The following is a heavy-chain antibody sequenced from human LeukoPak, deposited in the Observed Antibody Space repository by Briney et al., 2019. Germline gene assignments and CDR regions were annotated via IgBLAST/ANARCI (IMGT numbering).Heavy chain of an antibody. Sequence: SETLSLTCTVSGGSISSYYWSWIRQPPGKGVEGIGYIYYSGSTNYNPSLKSRVTISVDTSKNQFSLKLSSVTAADTAVYYCARTRDYYGSGSFYYWGQGTLVTVSS. J-gene: IGHJ4*02. CDR2: IYYSGST. CDR1: GGSISSYY. CDR3: ARTRDYYGSGSFYY. D-gene: IGHD3-10*01. V-gene: IGHV4-59*01.